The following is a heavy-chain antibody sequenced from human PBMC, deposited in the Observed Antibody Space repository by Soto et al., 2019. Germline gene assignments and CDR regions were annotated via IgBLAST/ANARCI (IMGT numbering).Heavy chain of an antibody. Sequence: QVQLVQSGAEVKKPGASVKVSCKASGYTFTDYFIHWVRQAPGQGFEWMGWINPNSRGTNYAQKFQGRVTMTRDTSNNTAYMELMGLRSDDTAVYYCARVTLKAGNWFDPWGQGTLVTVSS. CDR1: GYTFTDYF. V-gene: IGHV1-2*02. J-gene: IGHJ5*02. CDR3: ARVTLKAGNWFDP. CDR2: INPNSRGT.